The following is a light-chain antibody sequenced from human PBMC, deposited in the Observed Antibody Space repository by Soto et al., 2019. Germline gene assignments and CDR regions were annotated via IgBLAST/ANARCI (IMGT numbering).Light chain of an antibody. CDR1: SNDVGRYNY. CDR3: SSYAASNNYV. CDR2: EVT. V-gene: IGLV2-8*01. J-gene: IGLJ1*01. Sequence: QSVLTQPPSASGSPGQSVSVSCTGSSNDVGRYNYVSWYQQHPGKAPKLIIYEVTKRPSGVPDRFSGSKSGNTASLTVSGLQAEDEADYYCSSYAASNNYVFGTGTKLT.